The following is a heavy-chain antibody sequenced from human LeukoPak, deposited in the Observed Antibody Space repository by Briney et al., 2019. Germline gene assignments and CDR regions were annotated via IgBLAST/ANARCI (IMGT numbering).Heavy chain of an antibody. V-gene: IGHV4-61*02. CDR3: ARRTVAVAGTSDWYFDL. CDR1: GGSISSGSYY. D-gene: IGHD6-19*01. J-gene: IGHJ2*01. CDR2: IYTSGST. Sequence: SETLSLTCTVSGGSISSGSYYWSWIRQPAGKGLEWIGRIYTSGSTNYNPSLKSRVTISVDTSKNQFSLKLSSVTAADTAVYYCARRTVAVAGTSDWYFDLWGRGTLVTVSS.